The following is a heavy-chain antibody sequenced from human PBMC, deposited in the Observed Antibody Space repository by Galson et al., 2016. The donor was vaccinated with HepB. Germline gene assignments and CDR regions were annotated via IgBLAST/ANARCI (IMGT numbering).Heavy chain of an antibody. V-gene: IGHV4-31*03. Sequence: TLSLTCTVSGASIKRGGYQWNWIRQHPGKGLEWIGSIYSSGNTYYNPSLESRVSISVDTSKNQLSLKLTSLTAADTAVYYCARDTKLEWSKYYYYYYMDVWGKGTTVTVSS. CDR1: GASIKRGGYQ. D-gene: IGHD3-3*01. J-gene: IGHJ6*03. CDR2: IYSSGNT. CDR3: ARDTKLEWSKYYYYYYMDV.